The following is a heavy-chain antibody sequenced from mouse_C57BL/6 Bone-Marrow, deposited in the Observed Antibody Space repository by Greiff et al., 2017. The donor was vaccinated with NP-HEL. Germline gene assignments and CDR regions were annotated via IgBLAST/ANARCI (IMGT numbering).Heavy chain of an antibody. CDR3: VREGGYYYGSSWYFDV. J-gene: IGHJ1*03. CDR1: GFTFNTYA. Sequence: EVQLVESGGGLVQPKGSLKLSCAASGFTFNTYAMHWVRQASGKGLEWVARIRSKSSNYATYYADSVKDRFTISRDDSQSMLYLQMNNLKTEDTAMYYCVREGGYYYGSSWYFDVWGTGTTVTVSS. D-gene: IGHD1-1*01. V-gene: IGHV10-3*01. CDR2: IRSKSSNYAT.